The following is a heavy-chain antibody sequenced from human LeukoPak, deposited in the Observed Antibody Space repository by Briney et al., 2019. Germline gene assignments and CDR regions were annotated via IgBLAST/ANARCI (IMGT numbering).Heavy chain of an antibody. CDR3: ARGGYGDYVWFDP. CDR2: INHSGST. J-gene: IGHJ5*02. Sequence: SETLSLTCAVYGGSFSGYYWSWIRQPPGKGREWIGEINHSGSTNYNPSLKSRVTISVDTSKNKFSLKLSSVTAADTAVYYCARGGYGDYVWFDPWGQGTLVTVSS. V-gene: IGHV4-34*01. CDR1: GGSFSGYY. D-gene: IGHD4-17*01.